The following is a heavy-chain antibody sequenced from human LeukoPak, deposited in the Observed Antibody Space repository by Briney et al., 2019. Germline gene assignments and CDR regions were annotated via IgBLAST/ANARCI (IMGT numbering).Heavy chain of an antibody. CDR3: ARAIFSRGWYLVDY. CDR1: GFPFSSYS. J-gene: IGHJ4*02. Sequence: GGSLRLSCAASGFPFSSYSMNWVRRAPGRGQEWVSSISTRIDYMYYADSVKGRFTISRDNAKNSLYLQMNSLRAEDTAVYYCARAIFSRGWYLVDYWGQGTLVTVSS. CDR2: ISTRIDYM. D-gene: IGHD6-19*01. V-gene: IGHV3-21*01.